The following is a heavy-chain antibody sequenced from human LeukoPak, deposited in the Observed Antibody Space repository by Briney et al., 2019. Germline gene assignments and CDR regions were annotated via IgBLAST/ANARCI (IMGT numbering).Heavy chain of an antibody. V-gene: IGHV3-30*18. Sequence: GRSLRLSCAASGFTFSSYGMHWVRQAPGKGLEWVAVISYDGSNKYYADSVKGRFTISRDNSKNTLYLQMNSLRAEDTAVYYCAKDLLGVTTRNWFDPWGQGTLVTVSS. D-gene: IGHD2-21*02. CDR2: ISYDGSNK. J-gene: IGHJ5*02. CDR3: AKDLLGVTTRNWFDP. CDR1: GFTFSSYG.